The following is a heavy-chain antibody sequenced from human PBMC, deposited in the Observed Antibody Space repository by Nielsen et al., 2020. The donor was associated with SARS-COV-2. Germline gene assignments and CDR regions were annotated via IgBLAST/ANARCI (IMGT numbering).Heavy chain of an antibody. CDR2: ISSSSSYI. D-gene: IGHD4-17*01. J-gene: IGHJ6*02. CDR1: GFTFSSYS. CDR3: ARDSHLTVTTDYYYYGMDV. V-gene: IGHV3-21*01. Sequence: GESLKISCAASGFTFSSYSMNWVRQAPGKGLEWVSSISSSSSYIYYADSVKGRFTISRDNAKNSLYLQMNSLRAEDTAVYYCARDSHLTVTTDYYYYGMDVWGQGTTVTVSS.